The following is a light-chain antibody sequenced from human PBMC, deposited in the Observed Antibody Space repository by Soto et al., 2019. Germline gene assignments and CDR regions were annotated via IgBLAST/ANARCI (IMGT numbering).Light chain of an antibody. CDR2: EVS. J-gene: IGLJ2*01. CDR1: SSDVGSYNL. Sequence: QSVLTQPASVSGSPGQSITISCTGTSSDVGSYNLVSWYQQHPGKAPKLMIYEVSKRPSGVPDRFSGSKSGNTASLTVSGLQAEDEADYYCSSYASSNSLVFGGGTQLTVL. V-gene: IGLV2-23*02. CDR3: SSYASSNSLV.